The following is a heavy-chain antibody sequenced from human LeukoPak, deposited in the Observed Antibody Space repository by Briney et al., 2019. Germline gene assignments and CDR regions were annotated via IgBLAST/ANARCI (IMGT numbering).Heavy chain of an antibody. Sequence: GGSLRLSCAASGFTFSSYTMNWVRQAPGKGLEWVAAISSSSRDIFYADSVKGRSSISRDNTQNSLSLRMNSLRAEDTAVYYCVREAAATLFDYWGQGTLVTVSS. J-gene: IGHJ4*02. V-gene: IGHV3-21*01. CDR1: GFTFSSYT. CDR3: VREAAATLFDY. D-gene: IGHD1-26*01. CDR2: ISSSSRDI.